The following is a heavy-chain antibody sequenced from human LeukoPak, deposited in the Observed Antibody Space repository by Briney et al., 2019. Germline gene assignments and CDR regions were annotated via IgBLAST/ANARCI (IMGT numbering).Heavy chain of an antibody. D-gene: IGHD5-18*01. J-gene: IGHJ3*02. Sequence: ASVKVSCKASGGTFSSYAISWVRQAPGQGLEWMGGIIPIFGTANYAQKFQGRVTITTDESTSTAYMELSSLRSDDTAVYYCARAGYSYGYSDAFDIWGQGTMVTVSS. V-gene: IGHV1-69*05. CDR1: GGTFSSYA. CDR3: ARAGYSYGYSDAFDI. CDR2: IIPIFGTA.